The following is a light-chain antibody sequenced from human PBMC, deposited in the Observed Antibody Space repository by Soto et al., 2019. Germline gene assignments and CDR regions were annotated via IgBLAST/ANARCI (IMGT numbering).Light chain of an antibody. V-gene: IGKV3-20*01. CDR3: QQYGRSPLP. CDR1: QSVSNY. J-gene: IGKJ2*01. Sequence: EFVLTQSPGTLSLSPGERATLSCRATQSVSNYLAWYQQKPGQAPRLLIYGASNRATGIPDRFSGSGSGTDFTLTISRLEPEDFAVYYCQQYGRSPLPFGQGTKLEIK. CDR2: GAS.